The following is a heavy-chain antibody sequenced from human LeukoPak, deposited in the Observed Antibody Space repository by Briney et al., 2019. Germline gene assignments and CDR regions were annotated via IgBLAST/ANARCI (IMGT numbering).Heavy chain of an antibody. CDR1: GFTFSSYA. J-gene: IGHJ4*02. CDR3: ASLPDTVTTIFFDY. CDR2: ISSSGSTI. V-gene: IGHV3-48*04. D-gene: IGHD4-17*01. Sequence: GGSLRLSCAASGFTFSSYAMSWVRQAPGKGLEWVSYISSSGSTIYYADSVKGRFTISRDNAKNSLYLQMNSLRAEDTAVYYCASLPDTVTTIFFDYWGQGTLVTVSS.